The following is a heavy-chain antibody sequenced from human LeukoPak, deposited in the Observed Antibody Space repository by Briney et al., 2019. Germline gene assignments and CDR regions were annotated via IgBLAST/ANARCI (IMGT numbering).Heavy chain of an antibody. CDR3: ARLGRRVTTLDY. Sequence: SETLSLTCTVSHDSISTYYWGWIRQPPGKGLEWIGSIYYSGSTYYNPSLKSRVTISVDTSKNQFSLKLSSVTAADTAVYYCARLGRRVTTLDYWGQGTLVTVSS. CDR2: IYYSGST. V-gene: IGHV4-39*01. CDR1: HDSISTYY. D-gene: IGHD4-17*01. J-gene: IGHJ4*02.